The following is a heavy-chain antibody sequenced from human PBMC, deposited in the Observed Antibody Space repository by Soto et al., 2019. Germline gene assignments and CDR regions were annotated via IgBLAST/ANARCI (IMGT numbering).Heavy chain of an antibody. J-gene: IGHJ4*02. CDR2: VSASGLNT. CDR1: GFTFSTYA. V-gene: IGHV3-23*01. Sequence: GGSLRLSCAASGFTFSTYAMAWVRQAPGKGLEWVSGVSASGLNTDYADPVKGRFYISRDNSKNTVSLHMNSLRAEDTAVYYCVRDKIDLRFLEWSYYFDYWGQGTLVTVSS. D-gene: IGHD3-3*01. CDR3: VRDKIDLRFLEWSYYFDY.